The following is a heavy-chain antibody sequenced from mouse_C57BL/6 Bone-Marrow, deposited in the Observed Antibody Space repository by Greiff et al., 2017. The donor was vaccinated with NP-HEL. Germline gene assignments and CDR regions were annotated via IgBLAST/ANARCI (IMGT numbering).Heavy chain of an antibody. D-gene: IGHD1-1*01. J-gene: IGHJ2*01. CDR2: ISDGGSYT. CDR3: ARDQDYYGSSPLGD. V-gene: IGHV5-4*01. CDR1: GFTFSSYA. Sequence: EVQVVESGGGLVKPGGSLKLSCAASGFTFSSYAMSWVRQTPEKRLEWVATISDGGSYTYYPDNVKGRFTISRDNAKNNLYLHMSHLKSEETYLYDCARDQDYYGSSPLGDRGEGTTLSESS.